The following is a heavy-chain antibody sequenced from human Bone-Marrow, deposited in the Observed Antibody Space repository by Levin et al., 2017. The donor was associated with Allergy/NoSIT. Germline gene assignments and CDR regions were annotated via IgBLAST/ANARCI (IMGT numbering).Heavy chain of an antibody. Sequence: ASVKVSCKASGYPFIGYDINWVRQAPGQGLEWMGWIQTGTGNAGYAEKFQGRVTMTRNTSIATAYMELASLTSEDTAVYYCARMSSSGSISWFDTWGQGTLVTVSS. V-gene: IGHV1-8*01. CDR2: IQTGTGNA. CDR3: ARMSSSGSISWFDT. CDR1: GYPFIGYD. D-gene: IGHD2/OR15-2a*01. J-gene: IGHJ5*02.